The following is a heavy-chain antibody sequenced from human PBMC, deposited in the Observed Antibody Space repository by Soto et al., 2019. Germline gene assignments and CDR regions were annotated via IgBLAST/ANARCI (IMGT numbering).Heavy chain of an antibody. D-gene: IGHD1-26*01. Sequence: QITLKESGPTLVKPTQTLTLTCTFSGFSLSTSGVGVGWICQSPGKALEWLALIYWNDDKRYSQSLKSRITITEDTSQNQVVLPMTNMHPVDTATYYCAHSPCDIVGAPDCDYCGQGTLVTVAS. CDR2: IYWNDDK. CDR3: AHSPCDIVGAPDCDY. J-gene: IGHJ4*02. V-gene: IGHV2-5*01. CDR1: GFSLSTSGVG.